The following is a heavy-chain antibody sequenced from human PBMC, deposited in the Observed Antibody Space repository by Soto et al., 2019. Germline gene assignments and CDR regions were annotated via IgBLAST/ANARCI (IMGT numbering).Heavy chain of an antibody. CDR3: ARGHGYNGAHFDY. CDR2: IIPIFGTG. V-gene: IGHV1-69*01. CDR1: GGTFSSYT. J-gene: IGHJ4*02. D-gene: IGHD6-25*01. Sequence: QMQLVQSGAEVKKPGSSVTVSCKTSGGTFSSYTLTWVRQAPGQGLEWMGGIIPIFGTGNYAQKFQGRVTITADESTSTAYMELGSLRSEDTAVYYCARGHGYNGAHFDYWGQGTLVTVSS.